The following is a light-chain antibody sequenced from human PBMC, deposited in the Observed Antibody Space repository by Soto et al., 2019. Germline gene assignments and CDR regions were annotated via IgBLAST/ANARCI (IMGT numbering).Light chain of an antibody. J-gene: IGKJ4*01. V-gene: IGKV3D-15*01. CDR2: GAS. CDR1: QSVSSN. CDR3: QQYDDWLRLT. Sequence: EIVMTHSPATLSVSPCERATLSFSASQSVSSNLAWYQQKPGQAPRLLIYGASTRATGIPARFSGSGSGTEFNLTISSLQSEDFAVYFCQQYDDWLRLTFGGGTKVDIK.